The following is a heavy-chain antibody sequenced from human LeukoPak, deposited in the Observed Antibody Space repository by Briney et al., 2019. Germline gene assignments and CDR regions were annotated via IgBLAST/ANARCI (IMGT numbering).Heavy chain of an antibody. D-gene: IGHD2-15*01. CDR2: IKHDGSEK. Sequence: PGGSLRLSCAASGFTFSSYWMSWVRQAPGKGLEWVANIKHDGSEKYYVDSVKGRFTISRDNAKNSLSLQMNSLGAEDTAVYYCARVDQAAWFDPWGQGTLVTVSS. J-gene: IGHJ5*02. V-gene: IGHV3-7*04. CDR1: GFTFSSYW. CDR3: ARVDQAAWFDP.